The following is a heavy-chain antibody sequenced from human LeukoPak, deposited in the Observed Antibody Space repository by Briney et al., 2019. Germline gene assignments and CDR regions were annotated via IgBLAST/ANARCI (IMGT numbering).Heavy chain of an antibody. Sequence: SETLSLTCTVSGYSISSGYYWGWIRQPPGEGLEWIGSNYHSGSTYYNPSLKSRVTISVDTSKNQFSLKLSSVTAADTAVYYCAREKDKWGAFDIWGQGTMVTVSS. V-gene: IGHV4-38-2*02. CDR2: NYHSGST. J-gene: IGHJ3*02. CDR3: AREKDKWGAFDI. CDR1: GYSISSGYY. D-gene: IGHD1-26*01.